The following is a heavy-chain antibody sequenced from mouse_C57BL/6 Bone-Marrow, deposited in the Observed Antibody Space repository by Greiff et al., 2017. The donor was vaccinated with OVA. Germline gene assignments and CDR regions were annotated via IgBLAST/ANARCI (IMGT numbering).Heavy chain of an antibody. Sequence: QVQLQESGAELVKPGASVKLSCKASGYTFTTYPIEWMKQNPGKSLEWIGNFHPYNDDTKYNEKFKGKATLTVEKSSSTVYLELSRLTSDDSAVYTGARAGDYDGDWFAYWGQGTLVTVSA. CDR1: GYTFTTYP. J-gene: IGHJ3*01. CDR3: ARAGDYDGDWFAY. CDR2: FHPYNDDT. D-gene: IGHD2-4*01. V-gene: IGHV1-47*01.